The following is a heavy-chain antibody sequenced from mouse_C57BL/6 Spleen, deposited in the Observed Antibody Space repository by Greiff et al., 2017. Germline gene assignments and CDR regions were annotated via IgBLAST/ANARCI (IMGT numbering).Heavy chain of an antibody. Sequence: VQLQQSGAELARPGASVQLSCKASGYTFTSYGISWVKQRTGQGLEWIGEIYPRSGNTYYNQKFKGKATLTAAKSSSTAYMELRSLTSEDSAVYFCARCYYCSSGWFAYWGQGTLVTVSA. CDR1: GYTFTSYG. D-gene: IGHD1-1*01. J-gene: IGHJ3*01. CDR2: IYPRSGNT. V-gene: IGHV1-81*01. CDR3: ARCYYCSSGWFAY.